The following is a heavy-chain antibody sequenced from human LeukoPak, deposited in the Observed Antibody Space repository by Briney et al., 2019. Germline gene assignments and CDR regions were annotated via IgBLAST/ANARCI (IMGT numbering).Heavy chain of an antibody. Sequence: GGSLRLSCAASGFTFSSYWMSWVRQAPGKGLEWVANIKQDGSEKYYVDSVKGRFTISRDNAKNSLYLQMNSLRAEDTALYYCAKGIKRYCSGGSCYSGVDYWGQGTLVTVSS. J-gene: IGHJ4*02. CDR1: GFTFSSYW. CDR2: IKQDGSEK. D-gene: IGHD2-15*01. V-gene: IGHV3-7*03. CDR3: AKGIKRYCSGGSCYSGVDY.